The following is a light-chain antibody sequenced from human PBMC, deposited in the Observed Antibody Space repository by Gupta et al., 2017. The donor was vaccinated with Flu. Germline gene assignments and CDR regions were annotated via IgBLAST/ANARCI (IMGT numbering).Light chain of an antibody. J-gene: IGLJ1*01. Sequence: GTSGDVGGYNYVSWYQQHPGKAPNLMIYEVSRRPSGVPDRFSASKSGSTASLTVSGLQAEDEADYYCGSYADGRYVFGTGTKVTVL. CDR3: GSYADGRYV. CDR1: SGDVGGYNY. CDR2: EVS. V-gene: IGLV2-8*01.